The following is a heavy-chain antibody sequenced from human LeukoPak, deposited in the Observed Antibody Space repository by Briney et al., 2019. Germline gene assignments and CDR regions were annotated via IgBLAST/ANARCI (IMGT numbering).Heavy chain of an antibody. Sequence: GGSLRLSCAASGFTFSSYWLSWVRQALGKGREGVANIKQDGSEEYYVDSVKGRFTISRDNAKNSMYLQMNSLRAEDTAVYYCAREGAASGWYSDYWGQGTLVTVSS. J-gene: IGHJ4*02. D-gene: IGHD6-19*01. CDR1: GFTFSSYW. CDR2: IKQDGSEE. CDR3: AREGAASGWYSDY. V-gene: IGHV3-7*01.